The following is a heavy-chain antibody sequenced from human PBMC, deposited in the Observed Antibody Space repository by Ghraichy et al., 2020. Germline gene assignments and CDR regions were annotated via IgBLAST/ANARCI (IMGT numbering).Heavy chain of an antibody. CDR2: INHSGST. J-gene: IGHJ3*02. V-gene: IGHV4-34*01. Sequence: ETLSLTCAVYGGSFSGYYWSWIRQPPGKGLEWIGEINHSGSTNYNPSLKSRVTISVDTSKNQFSLKLSSVTAADTAVYYCARDTYDSSGQGAFDIWGQGTMVTVSS. D-gene: IGHD3-22*01. CDR3: ARDTYDSSGQGAFDI. CDR1: GGSFSGYY.